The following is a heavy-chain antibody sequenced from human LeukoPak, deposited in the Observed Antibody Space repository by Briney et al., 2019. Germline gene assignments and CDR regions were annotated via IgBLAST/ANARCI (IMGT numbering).Heavy chain of an antibody. J-gene: IGHJ3*02. CDR1: GFTFSSYG. CDR2: ISYDGSNK. D-gene: IGHD5-24*01. Sequence: GGSLRLSCAASGFTFSSYGMHWVRQAPGKGLEWVAVISYDGSNKYYADSVKGRFTISRDNSKNTLYLQMNSLRAEDTAVYYCAREGGRWLQFRAFDIWGQGTMVTVSS. CDR3: AREGGRWLQFRAFDI. V-gene: IGHV3-30*03.